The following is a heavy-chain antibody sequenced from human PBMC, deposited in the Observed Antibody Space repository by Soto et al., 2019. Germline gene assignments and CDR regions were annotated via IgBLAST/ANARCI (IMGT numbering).Heavy chain of an antibody. J-gene: IGHJ4*02. CDR3: VRGGGVDVVTPTRVVFDY. CDR2: INPRSGGT. Sequence: QVQLVQSGAEVKKPGASVKVSCKASGYTFTGNYIHWVRQAPGQGPEWMAWINPRSGGTDYAQKFQGRVTITRDTSITTAYLDLSRLTSDDPAMYYCVRGGGVDVVTPTRVVFDYWGQGTLLTVSS. CDR1: GYTFTGNY. V-gene: IGHV1-2*02. D-gene: IGHD2-21*02.